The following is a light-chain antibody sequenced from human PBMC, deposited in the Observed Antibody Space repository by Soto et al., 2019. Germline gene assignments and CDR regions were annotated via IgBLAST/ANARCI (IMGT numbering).Light chain of an antibody. CDR1: QSISTY. J-gene: IGKJ1*01. V-gene: IGKV1-39*01. CDR2: AAS. Sequence: DIQMTQSPSSLSASVGDRVTNTCRASQSISTYLNWYQQKPGEAPKLLIYAASTLQSGVPSRFNGSRSGTDFTLTISSLQPEDFATYYCQQSYSTPWTFGQGTKVEIK. CDR3: QQSYSTPWT.